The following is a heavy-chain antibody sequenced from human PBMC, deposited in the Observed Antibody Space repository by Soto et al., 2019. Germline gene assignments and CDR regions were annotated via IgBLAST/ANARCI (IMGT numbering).Heavy chain of an antibody. V-gene: IGHV4-39*01. CDR2: IHYSGST. J-gene: IGHJ6*02. CDR3: ARLLGYCGGGSCAPSALYYYYGMDV. Sequence: PSWTLSLTCTVSGGAISSSSYSWAWIRQPPGKGLEWIGNIHYSGSTYYNPSLKSRLTISVDTSKNQFSLKLSSVTAADTAVYYCARLLGYCGGGSCAPSALYYYYGMDVWGQGTTVTVSS. CDR1: GGAISSSSYS. D-gene: IGHD2-15*01.